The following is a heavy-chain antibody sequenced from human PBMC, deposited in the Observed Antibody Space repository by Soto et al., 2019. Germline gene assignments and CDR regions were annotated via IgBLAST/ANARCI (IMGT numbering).Heavy chain of an antibody. CDR3: AKDLGGVHRYSSSQPLI. J-gene: IGHJ4*02. Sequence: GGSLRLSCAASGFTLSSYAMSWVRQAPGKGLEWVSAISGSGGSTYYADSVKGRFTISRDNSKNTLYLQMNSLRAEDTAVYYCAKDLGGVHRYSSSQPLIWGRGTLVTVSS. V-gene: IGHV3-23*01. D-gene: IGHD6-13*01. CDR2: ISGSGGST. CDR1: GFTLSSYA.